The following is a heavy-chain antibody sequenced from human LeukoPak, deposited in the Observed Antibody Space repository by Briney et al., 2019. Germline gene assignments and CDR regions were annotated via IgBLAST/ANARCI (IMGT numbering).Heavy chain of an antibody. CDR2: IGNNGGGI. CDR3: AIDPNWGTHS. J-gene: IGHJ4*02. D-gene: IGHD7-27*01. V-gene: IGHV3-23*01. Sequence: GGSLRLSCAASGLTFSTYTMYWVRHPPGKRLEWVSIIGNNGGGIHYADSVKGRFTISRDNFKNALYLQMNSLRVEDTVVYYCAIDPNWGTHSWGQGVLVTVSS. CDR1: GLTFSTYT.